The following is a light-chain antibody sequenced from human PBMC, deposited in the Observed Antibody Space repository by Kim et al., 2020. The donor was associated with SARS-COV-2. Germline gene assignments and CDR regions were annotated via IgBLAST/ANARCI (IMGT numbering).Light chain of an antibody. J-gene: IGKJ4*01. CDR3: QHYSNLPLT. CDR1: QSLYNNR. V-gene: IGKV3-20*01. Sequence: PPGERATLSCRAGQSLYNNRLAWYQQKPGQAPRLLIYGASSRATGIPDRFSGSGSGTDFSLTITRLEPEDFAVYFCQHYSNLPLTFGGGTKVDIK. CDR2: GAS.